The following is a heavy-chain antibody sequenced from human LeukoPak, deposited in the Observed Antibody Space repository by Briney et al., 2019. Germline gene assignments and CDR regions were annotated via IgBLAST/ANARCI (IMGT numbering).Heavy chain of an antibody. CDR1: GFTFSSYW. J-gene: IGHJ3*02. CDR2: INSDGSRT. Sequence: GGSLRLSCAASGFTFSSYWMHWVRQAPGKGLVWVSRINSDGSRTTYADSAKGRFTISRDNAKNTLYLQMNSLRAEDTAVYYCARVGARLGAFDIWGQGTMVTVSS. D-gene: IGHD6-25*01. V-gene: IGHV3-74*01. CDR3: ARVGARLGAFDI.